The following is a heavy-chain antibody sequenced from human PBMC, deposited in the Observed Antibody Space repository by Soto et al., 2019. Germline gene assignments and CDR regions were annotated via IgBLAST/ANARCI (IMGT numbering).Heavy chain of an antibody. J-gene: IGHJ4*02. D-gene: IGHD6-19*01. CDR1: GVSISSRDYY. V-gene: IGHV4-39*01. Sequence: QLQLQESGPGLVQPSETLSLTCTVSGVSISSRDYYWGWIRQPPGKGLEWIGMISYSGSTYYSPSLKCRVTISADTSNNQLSLRLSSGTAADTAVFRCMTYKSGWEYWGQGTVVTVSS. CDR3: MTYKSGWEY. CDR2: ISYSGST.